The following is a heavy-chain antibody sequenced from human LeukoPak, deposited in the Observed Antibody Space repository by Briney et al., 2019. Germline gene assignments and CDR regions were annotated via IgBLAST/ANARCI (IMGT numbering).Heavy chain of an antibody. CDR3: ARESGSYSSGWYSDYYYYMDV. Sequence: ASVKVSCKASGYTFTGYYMHWVRQAPGQGLEWMGWINTNTGNPTYAQGFTGRFVFSLDTSVSTAYLQISSLKAEDTAVYYCARESGSYSSGWYSDYYYYMDVWGRGSTVTVSS. D-gene: IGHD6-19*01. CDR2: INTNTGNP. J-gene: IGHJ6*03. V-gene: IGHV7-4-1*02. CDR1: GYTFTGYY.